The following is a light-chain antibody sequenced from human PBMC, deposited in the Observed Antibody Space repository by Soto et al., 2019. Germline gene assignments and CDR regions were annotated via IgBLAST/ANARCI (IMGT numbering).Light chain of an antibody. CDR2: DAS. J-gene: IGKJ4*01. CDR1: QSVSSY. CDR3: QQRSNWPT. V-gene: IGKV3-11*01. Sequence: EILLTQSPATLSLSPGERATLSFRASQSVSSYLAWYQQKPGQAPRLLIYDASNRATGIPARFSGSGSGTDFTLTISSLEPEDFAVYYCQQRSNWPTFGGGTKVDIK.